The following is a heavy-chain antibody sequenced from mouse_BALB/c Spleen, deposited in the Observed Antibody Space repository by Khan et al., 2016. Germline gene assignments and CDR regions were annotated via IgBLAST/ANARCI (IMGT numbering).Heavy chain of an antibody. Sequence: EVQLQESGPDLVKPSQSLSLTCTVTGYSITSGYRWHWIRQFPGDKLEWMGFISYTGNTSYNPSLKSRISITRDTSKNQFFLQLISVTTEDTSTYYSASPHYYGRDYWGQGTTLTVSS. J-gene: IGHJ2*01. CDR1: GYSITSGYR. V-gene: IGHV3-1*02. CDR3: ASPHYYGRDY. CDR2: ISYTGNT. D-gene: IGHD1-2*01.